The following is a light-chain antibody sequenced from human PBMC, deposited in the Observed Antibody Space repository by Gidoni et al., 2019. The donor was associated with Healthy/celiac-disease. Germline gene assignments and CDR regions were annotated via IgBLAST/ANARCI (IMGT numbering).Light chain of an antibody. CDR1: QSVSSY. J-gene: IGKJ2*04. CDR2: DAS. CDR3: QQRSNWPLPVCS. V-gene: IGKV3-11*01. Sequence: EIVLTQSPATLSLSPGERATLSCRASQSVSSYLAWHQQKPGQAPRLLIYDASNRATGIPARFSGSGSGTDFTLTISSLEPEDFAVYYCQQRSNWPLPVCSFGQGTKLEIK.